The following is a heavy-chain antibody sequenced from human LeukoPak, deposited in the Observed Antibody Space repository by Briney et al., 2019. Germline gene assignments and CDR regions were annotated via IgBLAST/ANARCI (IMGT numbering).Heavy chain of an antibody. CDR1: GLTFSSYS. Sequence: GESLRLSCAASGLTFSSYSMNWVRQAPGKGLEWVSSISGSSSYINYADSVKGRFTISRDNAQNSLFLQLNSLRAEDTAVYYCARDPYSSGWYKDAFDIWGQGTMVTVSS. D-gene: IGHD6-19*01. J-gene: IGHJ3*02. V-gene: IGHV3-21*01. CDR2: ISGSSSYI. CDR3: ARDPYSSGWYKDAFDI.